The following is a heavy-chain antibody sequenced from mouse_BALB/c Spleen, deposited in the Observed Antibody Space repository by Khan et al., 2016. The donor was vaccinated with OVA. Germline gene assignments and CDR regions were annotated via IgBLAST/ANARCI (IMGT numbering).Heavy chain of an antibody. CDR2: INTHSGVP. CDR1: GYTFTTAG. J-gene: IGHJ4*01. D-gene: IGHD2-14*01. Sequence: QIQLVQSGPELKQPGETVRISCKASGYTFTTAGMQWVQKMPGKGLKWIGWINTHSGVPKYAEDFRGRFAFSLETSASTGYLQITNLKNEDTATYFCARGGAAFYRNDGGAMDYWGQGTSVTVSS. CDR3: ARGGAAFYRNDGGAMDY. V-gene: IGHV9-4*02.